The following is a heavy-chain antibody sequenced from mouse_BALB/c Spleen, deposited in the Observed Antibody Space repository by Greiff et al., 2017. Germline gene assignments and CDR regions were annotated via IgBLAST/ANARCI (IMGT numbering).Heavy chain of an antibody. CDR1: GYTFTSYT. D-gene: IGHD2-4*01. J-gene: IGHJ2*01. CDR3: ACYDYDGYYFDY. CDR2: INPSSGYT. V-gene: IGHV1-4*02. Sequence: QVQLKESAAELARPGASVKMSCKASGYTFTSYTMHWVKQRPGQGLEWIGYINPSSGYTEYNQKFKDKTTLTADKSSSTAYMQLSSLTSEDSAVYYCACYDYDGYYFDYWGQGTTLTVSS.